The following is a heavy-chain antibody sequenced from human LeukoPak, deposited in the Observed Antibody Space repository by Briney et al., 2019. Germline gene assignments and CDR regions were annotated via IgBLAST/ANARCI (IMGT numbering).Heavy chain of an antibody. J-gene: IGHJ4*02. CDR3: ARDDYGDYYFDY. CDR2: INWNGGST. Sequence: GGSLRLSCAASGFTFDDYGMSWVRQAPGKGLEWVSGINWNGGSTGYADSAKGRFTISRDNAKNSLYLQMNSLRAEDTALYYCARDDYGDYYFDYWGQGTLVTVSS. V-gene: IGHV3-20*04. CDR1: GFTFDDYG. D-gene: IGHD4-17*01.